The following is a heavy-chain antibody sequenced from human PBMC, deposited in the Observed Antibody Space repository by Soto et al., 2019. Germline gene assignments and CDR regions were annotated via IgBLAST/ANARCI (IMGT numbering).Heavy chain of an antibody. J-gene: IGHJ4*02. CDR1: GGSIISYY. CDR3: ARAMTTVTTIDC. D-gene: IGHD4-17*01. CDR2: IYYSGST. Sequence: SETLSLTCTVSGGSIISYYWSWILQPPGKGLEWIGYIYYSGSTNYNPSLKSRVTISVDRSKNQFSLKLSSVTAADTAVYYCARAMTTVTTIDCWGQGTLVTVSS. V-gene: IGHV4-59*12.